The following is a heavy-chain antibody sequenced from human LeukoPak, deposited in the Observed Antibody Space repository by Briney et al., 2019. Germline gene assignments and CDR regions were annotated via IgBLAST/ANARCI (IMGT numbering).Heavy chain of an antibody. Sequence: GAAVTVTCKSSGYTFTSYGISWVRQAPAQGLEWMGCISTYNGNSNYAQKLQGRVTMTTDTSTSTAYMEQRSLRSDDTAVYYCARGEGGGTTGTLNDYWGQGTLVTVSS. D-gene: IGHD1-1*01. CDR3: ARGEGGGTTGTLNDY. CDR1: GYTFTSYG. J-gene: IGHJ4*02. V-gene: IGHV1-18*04. CDR2: ISTYNGNS.